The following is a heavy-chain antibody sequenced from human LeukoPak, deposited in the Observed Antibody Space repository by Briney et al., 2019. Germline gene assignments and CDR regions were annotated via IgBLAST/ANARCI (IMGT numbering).Heavy chain of an antibody. CDR2: IYTSVNT. J-gene: IGHJ4*02. Sequence: KPSETLSLTCTVSGGSISSGSYYWSWIRQPAGKGLEWIGRIYTSVNTNYNPSLKSRVSISVVTSKNQFSLQLSSVTAADTAVYYCAREVHDYVWGSQHDALDIWGQGTLVTVSS. CDR1: GGSISSGSYY. CDR3: AREVHDYVWGSQHDALDI. V-gene: IGHV4-61*02. D-gene: IGHD3-16*01.